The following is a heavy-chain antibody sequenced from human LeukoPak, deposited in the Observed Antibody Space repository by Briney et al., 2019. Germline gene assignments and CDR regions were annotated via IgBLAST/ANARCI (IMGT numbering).Heavy chain of an antibody. D-gene: IGHD2-2*01. CDR1: GFTFSSYA. CDR3: AKMPASSTSCFDY. CDR2: ISGSGGST. J-gene: IGHJ4*02. V-gene: IGHV3-23*01. Sequence: PGESLRLSCAASGFTFSSYAMSWVRQAPGEGLEWVSAISGSGGSTYYADSVKGRFTISRDNSKNTLYLQMNSLRAEDTAVYYCAKMPASSTSCFDYRGQGTLVTVSS.